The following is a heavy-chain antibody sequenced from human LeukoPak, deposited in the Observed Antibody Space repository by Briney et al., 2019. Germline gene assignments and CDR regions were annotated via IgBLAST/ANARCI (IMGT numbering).Heavy chain of an antibody. J-gene: IGHJ4*02. V-gene: IGHV1-2*02. CDR1: GYTFTGYY. CDR2: INPNSGGT. CDR3: ARDGHAVAGHPDY. Sequence: GASVKVSCKASGYTFTGYYMHWVRQAPGQGLEWMGWINPNSGGTNYAQKFQGRVTMTRDTSISTAYMELSRLRSDDTAVYYCARDGHAVAGHPDYWGQGTLVTVSS. D-gene: IGHD6-19*01.